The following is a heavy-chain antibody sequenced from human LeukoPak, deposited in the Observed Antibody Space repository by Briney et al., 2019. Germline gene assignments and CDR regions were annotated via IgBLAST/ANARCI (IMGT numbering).Heavy chain of an antibody. Sequence: GGSLRLSCAASGFIFSSYAMHWVRQAPGKRLEYVSAISNNGGSTYYANSVKGRFTISRDNSKNTLYLQMNSLRAEDTAVYYCAHDGATYYYDSSGFPDYWGQGTLVTVSS. V-gene: IGHV3-64*01. J-gene: IGHJ4*02. D-gene: IGHD3-22*01. CDR2: ISNNGGST. CDR1: GFIFSSYA. CDR3: AHDGATYYYDSSGFPDY.